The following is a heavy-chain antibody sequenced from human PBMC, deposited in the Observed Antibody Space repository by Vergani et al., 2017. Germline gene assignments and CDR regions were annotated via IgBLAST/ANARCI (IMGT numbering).Heavy chain of an antibody. V-gene: IGHV3-30*04. CDR2: ISYDGSKE. CDR3: ARGGYCISTSCHGAFDY. CDR1: EFTFSSNA. D-gene: IGHD2-2*01. J-gene: IGHJ4*02. Sequence: QVQLVESGGGVVQPGRSLRLSCAASEFTFSSNAMHWVRQAPGKGLEWVAVISYDGSKEYYADSVKGRFTISRDNSKNTLYLQMNSLRAEDTAVYYCARGGYCISTSCHGAFDYWGQGTLVTVSS.